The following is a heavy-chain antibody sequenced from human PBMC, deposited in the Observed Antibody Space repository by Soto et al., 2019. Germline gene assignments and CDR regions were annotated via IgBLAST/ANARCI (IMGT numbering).Heavy chain of an antibody. CDR1: GGTFSSYA. V-gene: IGHV1-69*06. D-gene: IGHD2-2*01. CDR3: ARESSIVVVPAAWKNYYYGMDV. J-gene: IGHJ6*02. CDR2: IIPIFGTA. Sequence: SVKVSCKASGGTFSSYAISWVRQAPGQGLEWMGGIIPIFGTANYAQKFQGRVKITADKSTSTAYMELSSLRSEDTAVYYCARESSIVVVPAAWKNYYYGMDVWGHGTTVTVSS.